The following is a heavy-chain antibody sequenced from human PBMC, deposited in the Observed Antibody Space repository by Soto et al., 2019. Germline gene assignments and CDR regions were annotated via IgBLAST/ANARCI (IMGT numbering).Heavy chain of an antibody. CDR1: GYNFPNHW. CDR3: TREPPLMDKGYGTDL. CDR2: IYPDNSDT. V-gene: IGHV5-51*03. Sequence: EVQLVQSGAEVKKPGDSLKISCKGSGYNFPNHWIAWVSQMPGKGLEWMGIIYPDNSDTRYSPSFQGQVTISADKSISTAYLQWSSLQASDTAMYYCTREPPLMDKGYGTDLWGQGTAVTVSS. D-gene: IGHD3-10*01. J-gene: IGHJ6*02.